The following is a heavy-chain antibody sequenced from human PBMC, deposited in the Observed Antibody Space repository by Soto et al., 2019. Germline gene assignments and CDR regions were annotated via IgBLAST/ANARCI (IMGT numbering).Heavy chain of an antibody. CDR1: GYTFTSYG. J-gene: IGHJ4*02. V-gene: IGHV1-18*04. Sequence: ASVRVSCKASGYTFTSYGISWVRQAPGQGLEWMGWISAYNGNTNYAQKLQGRVTMTADESTSTAYMELSSLRSEDTAVYYCASGDYSSSWYRYYFDYWGQGTMVTVSS. CDR3: ASGDYSSSWYRYYFDY. D-gene: IGHD6-13*01. CDR2: ISAYNGNT.